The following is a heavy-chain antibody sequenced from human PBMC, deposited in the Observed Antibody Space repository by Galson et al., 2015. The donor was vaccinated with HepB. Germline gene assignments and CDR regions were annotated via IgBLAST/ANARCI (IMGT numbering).Heavy chain of an antibody. J-gene: IGHJ5*02. CDR2: MNPNSGNT. CDR3: ARAPPYYDFWSGPQKYFWFAP. D-gene: IGHD3-3*01. V-gene: IGHV1-8*01. Sequence: SVKVSCKASGYTFTSYDINWVRQATGQGLEWMGWMNPNSGNTGYAQKFQGRVTMTRNTSISTAYMELSSLRSEDTAVYYCARAPPYYDFWSGPQKYFWFAPWGQGTLVTVSS. CDR1: GYTFTSYD.